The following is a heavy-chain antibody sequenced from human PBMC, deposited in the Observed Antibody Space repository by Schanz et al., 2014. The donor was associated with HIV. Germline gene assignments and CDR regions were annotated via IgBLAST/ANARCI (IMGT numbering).Heavy chain of an antibody. Sequence: EVQLVESGGGLVQPGGSLRLSCAGSGFSFRDAWMSWVRQAPGKGLEWVGQAKGSSRAGEIDYAAPVKGRFTISRDDSRNTLYLQMNSLKTEDTGLYYCVTDRYYLQFDNWGQGTLVTVSS. CDR1: GFSFRDAW. CDR3: VTDRYYLQFDN. CDR2: AKGSSRAGEI. V-gene: IGHV3-15*01. J-gene: IGHJ4*02. D-gene: IGHD1-26*01.